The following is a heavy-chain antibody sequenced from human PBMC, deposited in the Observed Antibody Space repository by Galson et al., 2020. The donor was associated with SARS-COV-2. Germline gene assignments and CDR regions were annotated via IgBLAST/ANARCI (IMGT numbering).Heavy chain of an antibody. D-gene: IGHD2-8*01. Sequence: GGSLRLSCAASGLTVSSTYMSWVRQAPGKGLEWVSAIYSGGSTYYADSVKGRFTISRDNSKNTLYLQMNSLRAEDTAVYYCARVLVLYYFDYWGQGTLGTVSS. CDR1: GLTVSSTY. CDR2: IYSGGST. J-gene: IGHJ4*02. CDR3: ARVLVLYYFDY. V-gene: IGHV3-53*01.